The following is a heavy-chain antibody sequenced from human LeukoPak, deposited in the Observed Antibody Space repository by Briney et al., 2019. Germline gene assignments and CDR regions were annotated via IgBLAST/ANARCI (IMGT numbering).Heavy chain of an antibody. J-gene: IGHJ6*02. CDR2: INHSGST. Sequence: PSETLSLTCAVYGGSFSGYYWSWIRQPPGKGLEWIGEINHSGSTNYNPSLKSRVTISVDTSKNQFSLKLSSVTAADTAVYYCVRNTYCSSTSCYLYYYYGMDVWGQGTTVTVSS. CDR1: GGSFSGYY. CDR3: VRNTYCSSTSCYLYYYYGMDV. D-gene: IGHD2-2*01. V-gene: IGHV4-34*01.